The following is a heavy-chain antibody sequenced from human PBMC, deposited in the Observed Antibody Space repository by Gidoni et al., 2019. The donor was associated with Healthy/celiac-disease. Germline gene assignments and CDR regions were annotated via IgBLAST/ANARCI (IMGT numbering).Heavy chain of an antibody. J-gene: IGHJ5*02. V-gene: IGHV3-30*18. Sequence: QVQLVESGGGVVQPGRSLRLSCAASGFTFSSYGMHWVRQAPGKGLEWVAVISYDGSNKYYADSVKGRFTISRDNSKNTLYLQMNSLRAEDTAVYYCAKDRPKYRAENYPDHWGQGTLVTVSS. CDR2: ISYDGSNK. CDR3: AKDRPKYRAENYPDH. CDR1: GFTFSSYG. D-gene: IGHD1-7*01.